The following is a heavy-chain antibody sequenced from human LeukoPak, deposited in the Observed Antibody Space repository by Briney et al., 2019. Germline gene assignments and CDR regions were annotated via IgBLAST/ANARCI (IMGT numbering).Heavy chain of an antibody. CDR3: AKDLLPSGRYFDWSADV. Sequence: GGSLRLSCAASGFTFSSYAMSWVHQAPGKGLEWVSAISGSGGSTYYADSVKGRFTISRDNSKNTLYLQMNSLRAEDTAVYYCAKDLLPSGRYFDWSADVWGQGTLVTVSS. V-gene: IGHV3-23*01. J-gene: IGHJ4*02. D-gene: IGHD3-9*01. CDR2: ISGSGGST. CDR1: GFTFSSYA.